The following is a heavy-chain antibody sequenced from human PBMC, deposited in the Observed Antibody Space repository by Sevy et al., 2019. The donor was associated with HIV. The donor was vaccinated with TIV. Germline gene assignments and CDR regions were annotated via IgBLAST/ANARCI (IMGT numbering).Heavy chain of an antibody. D-gene: IGHD1-26*01. J-gene: IGHJ4*02. CDR3: ARANPLSGSTGY. Sequence: SETLSLTCTVSGGSISSGGYYWSWIRQHPGKGLEWIGYIYYSGSTYYHPSLKSRVTISVDTSKNQFSLKLSSVTAADTTVYYCARANPLSGSTGYWGQGTLVTVSS. CDR2: IYYSGST. V-gene: IGHV4-31*03. CDR1: GGSISSGGYY.